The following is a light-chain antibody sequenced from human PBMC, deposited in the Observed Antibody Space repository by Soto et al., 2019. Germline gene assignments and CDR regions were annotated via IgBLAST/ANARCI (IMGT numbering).Light chain of an antibody. V-gene: IGKV1-39*01. CDR2: AAS. J-gene: IGKJ1*01. Sequence: DIQMTQSPSSLSASVGDRVTITCRASQSISSYLHWYQQKPGKAPKLLIYAASSSQSGVPSRFSGSGSGTDFTLTISSLQPEDFATYYCQQSYSTPVTFGQGTKVAIK. CDR1: QSISSY. CDR3: QQSYSTPVT.